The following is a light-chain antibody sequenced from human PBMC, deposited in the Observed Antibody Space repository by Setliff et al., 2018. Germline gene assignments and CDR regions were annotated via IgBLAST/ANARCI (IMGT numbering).Light chain of an antibody. CDR2: XXS. J-gene: IGLJ1*01. CDR3: QSYDSSLSGYV. V-gene: IGLV1-40*01. Sequence: QSVLTQPPSVSVAPGQRVTLSCTGSSSNIGAGYDXXXXXXXXXXXXXXXIXXXSNRPSGVPDRFSGSKSGTSASLAITGLQAEDEADYYCQSYDSSLSGYVFGTGTKVTVL. CDR1: SSNIGAGYD.